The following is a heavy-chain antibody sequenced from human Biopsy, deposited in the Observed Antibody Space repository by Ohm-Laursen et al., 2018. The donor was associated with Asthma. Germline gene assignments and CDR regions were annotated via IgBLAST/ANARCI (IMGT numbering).Heavy chain of an antibody. V-gene: IGHV3-30*15. D-gene: IGHD6-6*01. CDR3: ARGKTWGRSYYFDY. CDR1: GFTFSKAW. CDR2: ITYDGSKT. Sequence: SLRLSCAASGFTFSKAWMSWVRQAPGKGLEWVALITYDGSKTIYGDSVRGRFTVSRDSSTNTLYLQMSSLRPEDTAVYYCARGKTWGRSYYFDYWGQGTLVTVSS. J-gene: IGHJ4*02.